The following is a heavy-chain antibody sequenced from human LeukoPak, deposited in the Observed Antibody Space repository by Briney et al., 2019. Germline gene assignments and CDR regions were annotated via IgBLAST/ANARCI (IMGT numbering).Heavy chain of an antibody. CDR3: ARRAIWSGSYGDY. V-gene: IGHV1-2*02. CDR2: INPNSGGT. Sequence: ASVKVSCKASGYTFTGYYMHWVRQAPGQGLEWMGWINPNSGGTNYAQKFQGRVTMTRDTSISTAYMELSRLRSDDTAVYYCARRAIWSGSYGDYWGQGTTVTVSS. D-gene: IGHD3-3*01. J-gene: IGHJ4*03. CDR1: GYTFTGYY.